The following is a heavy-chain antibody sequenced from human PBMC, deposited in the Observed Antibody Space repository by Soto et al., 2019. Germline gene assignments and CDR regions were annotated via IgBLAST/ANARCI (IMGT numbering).Heavy chain of an antibody. V-gene: IGHV3-30*18. CDR2: ISNDGTNK. CDR3: AKDGADTGTYNFDY. D-gene: IGHD1-26*01. CDR1: GFTFSNYG. J-gene: IGHJ4*02. Sequence: QVQLVESGGGVVQPGMSLSLSCAASGFTFSNYGMHWVRQAPGKGLEWVTLISNDGTNKFYADYVKGRFTISRDNSKNTLYLQMTNLKTEDTAVYYCAKDGADTGTYNFDYWCPGTLVTGSS.